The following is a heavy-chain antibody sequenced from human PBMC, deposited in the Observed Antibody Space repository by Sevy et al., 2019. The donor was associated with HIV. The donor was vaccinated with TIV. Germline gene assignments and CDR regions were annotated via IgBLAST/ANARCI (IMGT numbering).Heavy chain of an antibody. V-gene: IGHV3-21*01. D-gene: IGHD1-1*01. CDR2: ISSTSAYI. CDR1: GFTFSSYR. CDR3: ARAVLEISTWRSDY. Sequence: GGSLRLSCAASGFTFSSYRMTWVRQAPGKGLEWVSCISSTSAYINYADSVKGRFTISRDNAKNLLYLQMDGLRAEDTAVYYCARAVLEISTWRSDYWGQGTLVTVSS. J-gene: IGHJ4*02.